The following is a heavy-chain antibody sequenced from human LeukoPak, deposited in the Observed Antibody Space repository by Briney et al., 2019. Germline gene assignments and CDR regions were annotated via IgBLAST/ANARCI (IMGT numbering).Heavy chain of an antibody. CDR3: TTRSGSYDAFDI. CDR1: GFTFSNAW. J-gene: IGHJ3*02. V-gene: IGHV3-15*01. D-gene: IGHD2-15*01. Sequence: AGGSLRLSCAASGFTFSNAWMSWVRQAPGKGLEWVGRIKSKTDGGTTDYAAPVKGRFTISRDDSKNTLYLQMNSLKTEDTAVYYCTTRSGSYDAFDIRGQGTMVTVSS. CDR2: IKSKTDGGTT.